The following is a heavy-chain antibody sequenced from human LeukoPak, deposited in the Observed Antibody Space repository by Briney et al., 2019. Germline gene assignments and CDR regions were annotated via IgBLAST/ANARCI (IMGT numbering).Heavy chain of an antibody. CDR3: ARDPTPYCGGDCYGWYFDL. V-gene: IGHV1-69*04. J-gene: IGHJ2*01. CDR2: IIPILGIA. Sequence: GGSLRLSCAASGFTFSSYAISWVRQAPGQGLEWMGRIIPILGIANYAQKFQGRVTITADKSTSTAYMELSSLRSEDTAVYYCARDPTPYCGGDCYGWYFDLWGRGTLVTVSS. D-gene: IGHD2-21*02. CDR1: GFTFSSYA.